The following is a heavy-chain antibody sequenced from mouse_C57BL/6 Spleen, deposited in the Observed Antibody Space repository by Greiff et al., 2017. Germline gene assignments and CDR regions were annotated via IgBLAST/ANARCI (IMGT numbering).Heavy chain of an antibody. Sequence: EVKLVESGPELVKPGASVKISCKASGYSFTDYNMNWVKQSNGKSLEWIGVINPNYGTTSYNQKFKGKATLTVDQSSSTAYMQLNSLTSEDSAVYYCARERIYGKAFDYWGQGTTLTVSS. CDR1: GYSFTDYN. V-gene: IGHV1-39*01. D-gene: IGHD2-1*01. CDR3: ARERIYGKAFDY. CDR2: INPNYGTT. J-gene: IGHJ2*01.